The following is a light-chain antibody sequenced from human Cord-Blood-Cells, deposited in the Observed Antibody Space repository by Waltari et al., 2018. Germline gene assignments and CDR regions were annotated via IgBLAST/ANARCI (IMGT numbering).Light chain of an antibody. CDR2: WAS. CDR3: QQYYSTPT. Sequence: DIVMTQSPDSLAVSLGETATINCKSSQSVLYSPNNKNYLAWYQQKPGQPPKLLIYWASTRESGVPDRFSGSGSGTDFTLTISSLQAEDVAVYYCQQYYSTPTFGQGTKVEIK. CDR1: QSVLYSPNNKNY. J-gene: IGKJ1*01. V-gene: IGKV4-1*01.